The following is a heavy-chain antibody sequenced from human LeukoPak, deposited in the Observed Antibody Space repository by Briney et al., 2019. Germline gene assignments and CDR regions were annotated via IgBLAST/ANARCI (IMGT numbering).Heavy chain of an antibody. CDR1: GFTFSDDY. V-gene: IGHV3-11*01. J-gene: IGHJ5*02. Sequence: PGGSLRLSCAASGFTFSDDYMTWIRQAPGKGLERLSYISNSGTTIYYEDSVNGGFTISMDNSKSSLYLQMNSLRDDDTAVYYCARGKWELRPWGQGDLVTVSS. D-gene: IGHD1-26*01. CDR3: ARGKWELRP. CDR2: ISNSGTTI.